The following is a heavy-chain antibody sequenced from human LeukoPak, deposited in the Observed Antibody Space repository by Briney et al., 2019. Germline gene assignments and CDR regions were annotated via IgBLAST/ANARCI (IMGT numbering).Heavy chain of an antibody. J-gene: IGHJ5*02. CDR2: MNPNRGNT. CDR3: ARASMSYYDFWSGYYEFDP. CDR1: GYTFTSYD. Sequence: ASVKVSCKASGYTFTSYDINWVRQATGQGLEWMGWMNPNRGNTGYAQKFQGRVTMTRNTSISTAYMELSSLRSEDTAVYYCARASMSYYDFWSGYYEFDPWGQGTLVTVSS. V-gene: IGHV1-8*01. D-gene: IGHD3-3*01.